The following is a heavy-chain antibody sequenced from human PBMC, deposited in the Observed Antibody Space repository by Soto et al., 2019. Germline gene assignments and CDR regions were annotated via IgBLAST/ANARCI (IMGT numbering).Heavy chain of an antibody. J-gene: IGHJ6*03. CDR3: AKSSGSQYYYYYSMDV. D-gene: IGHD5-18*01. CDR1: GFTFSSYA. CDR2: ISGSGGST. V-gene: IGHV3-23*01. Sequence: GGSLRLSCAASGFTFSSYAMSWVRQAPGKRLEWVTAISGSGGSTYYADSVKGRFTISRDNSKSKLYLQMNSLRAEDTAVYYCAKSSGSQYYYYYSMDVWGKGTTVTVS.